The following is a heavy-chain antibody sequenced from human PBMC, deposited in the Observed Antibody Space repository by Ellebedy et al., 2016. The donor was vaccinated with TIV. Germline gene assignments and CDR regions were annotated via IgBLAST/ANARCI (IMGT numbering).Heavy chain of an antibody. CDR2: IGSRTSKI. D-gene: IGHD1-26*01. CDR1: GFTFSIYW. V-gene: IGHV3-48*02. Sequence: GESLKISCAASGFTFSIYWMNWVRQAPGKGREWVSYIGSRTSKIYYADSVKGRFTISRDNAKNSLYLQMNSLRDEDTAVYYCARGGGERLRYAFDIWGHGTLVTVSS. CDR3: ARGGGERLRYAFDI. J-gene: IGHJ3*02.